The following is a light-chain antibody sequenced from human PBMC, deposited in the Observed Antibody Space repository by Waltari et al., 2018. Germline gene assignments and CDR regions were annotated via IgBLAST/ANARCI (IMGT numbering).Light chain of an antibody. CDR2: GNT. CDR3: QSFDSNLNGGVL. J-gene: IGLJ2*01. V-gene: IGLV1-40*01. CDR1: RPNIWAGNH. Sequence: QSVLTQPPSVSGAPGQGVTISWHGSRPNIWAGNHVHWYQHRPGTAPKLLIYGNTDRPSGVPDRFSGSKSGTSASLAITGLRAEDEGDYYCQSFDSNLNGGVLFGGGTKLTVL.